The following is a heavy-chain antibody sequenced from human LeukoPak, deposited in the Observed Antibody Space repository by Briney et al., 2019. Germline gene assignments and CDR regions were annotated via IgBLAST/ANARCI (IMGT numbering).Heavy chain of an antibody. D-gene: IGHD3-22*01. Sequence: PSETLSLIXSMYGGSFSNYYWSWIRQPPGKGLEWIGEINHSGSINYDPSLKSRVTMSLDTSKNQLSLELKSVTAADTAVYFCAMDTDTSGNSWGQGTLVTVSS. CDR3: AMDTDTSGNS. CDR2: INHSGSI. V-gene: IGHV4-34*01. J-gene: IGHJ4*02. CDR1: GGSFSNYY.